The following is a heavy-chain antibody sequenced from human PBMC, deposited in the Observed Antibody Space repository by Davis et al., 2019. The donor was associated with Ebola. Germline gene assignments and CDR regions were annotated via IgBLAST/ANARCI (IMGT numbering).Heavy chain of an antibody. Sequence: GESLKISCKGSGYSFTSHWIGWVRQMPGKGLGWMGIIYTGDSDTRYSPSFRGQVTISADKSFKTAFLQWSSLKASDTARYYCATLRRTITGMDDGFDIWGQGTMVTVSS. D-gene: IGHD1-20*01. V-gene: IGHV5-51*01. CDR2: IYTGDSDT. CDR1: GYSFTSHW. CDR3: ATLRRTITGMDDGFDI. J-gene: IGHJ3*02.